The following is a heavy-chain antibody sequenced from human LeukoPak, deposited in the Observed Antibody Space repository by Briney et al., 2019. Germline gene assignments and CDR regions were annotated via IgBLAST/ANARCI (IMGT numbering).Heavy chain of an antibody. J-gene: IGHJ5*02. V-gene: IGHV3-23*01. Sequence: QSGGSLRLSCAASGFTFSSYGMSWVRQAPGKGLEWVSAISGSGGSTYYADSVKGRFTISRDNSKNTLYLQMNSLRAEDTAVYYCAKDRLVVVAATRSSNWFDPWGQGTLVTVSS. CDR3: AKDRLVVVAATRSSNWFDP. CDR1: GFTFSSYG. D-gene: IGHD2-15*01. CDR2: ISGSGGST.